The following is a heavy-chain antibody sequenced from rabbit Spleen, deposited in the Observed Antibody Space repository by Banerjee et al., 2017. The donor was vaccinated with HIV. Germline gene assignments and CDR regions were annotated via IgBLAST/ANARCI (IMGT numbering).Heavy chain of an antibody. CDR3: ARKEGYDGYGGYGYAKFNL. Sequence: QEQLKETGGGLVKPGASLTLTCKASGFDFSRGYDMCWVRQAPGKGLEWIGCIYTGNVKTYYASWAKGRFTISKTSSTTVTLQMTSLTVADTATYFCARKEGYDGYGGYGYAKFNLWGQGTLVTVS. J-gene: IGHJ4*01. D-gene: IGHD6-1*01. CDR1: GFDFSRGYD. V-gene: IGHV1S45*01. CDR2: IYTGNVKT.